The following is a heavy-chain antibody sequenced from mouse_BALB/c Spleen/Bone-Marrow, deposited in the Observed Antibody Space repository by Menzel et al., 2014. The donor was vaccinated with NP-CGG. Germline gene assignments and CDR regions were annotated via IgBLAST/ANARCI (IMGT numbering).Heavy chain of an antibody. Sequence: EVQLQQSGAELVKPGASVKISCKASGYIFXDYNMDWVKQSHGKSLEWIGDIHPNYGSTSYNQKFRGKATLTVDKSSSTAYMEVRGLTSEDTAVYYCARGTGYAMDYWGQGTSVTVSS. J-gene: IGHJ4*01. CDR1: GYIFXDYN. CDR3: ARGTGYAMDY. D-gene: IGHD4-1*01. CDR2: IHPNYGST. V-gene: IGHV1-18*01.